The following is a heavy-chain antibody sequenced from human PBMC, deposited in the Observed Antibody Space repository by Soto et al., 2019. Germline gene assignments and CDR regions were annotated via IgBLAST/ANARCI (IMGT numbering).Heavy chain of an antibody. D-gene: IGHD2-21*02. CDR3: GGTVVVGTALDY. CDR1: GYTFTSYA. J-gene: IGHJ4*02. Sequence: QVQLVQSGAEEKKPGASVKVSCKASGYTFTSYAMRWVRQAPGQRLEWMGWFNAGNGNTKYSQKFQGRVTITRDTSARKAYMELSSLRSEDTAVYYCGGTVVVGTALDYWGQGTLVTVSS. V-gene: IGHV1-3*05. CDR2: FNAGNGNT.